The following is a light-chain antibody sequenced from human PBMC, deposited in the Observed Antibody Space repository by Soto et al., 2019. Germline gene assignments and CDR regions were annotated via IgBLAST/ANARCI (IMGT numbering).Light chain of an antibody. CDR3: CLYIGATTYV. J-gene: IGLJ1*01. CDR2: EVT. V-gene: IGLV2-23*02. Sequence: QSALTQPASVSGSPGQSITISCTGTSGDIGSYNRVSWYQQHPGKAPKLIIYEVTDRPSGVPDRFSGSTSVNSASLTISGLQADDEADYYCCLYIGATTYVFGTGTKVTVL. CDR1: SGDIGSYNR.